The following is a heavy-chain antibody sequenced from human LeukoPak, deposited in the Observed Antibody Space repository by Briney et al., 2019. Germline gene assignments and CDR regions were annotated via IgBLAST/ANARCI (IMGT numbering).Heavy chain of an antibody. J-gene: IGHJ4*02. D-gene: IGHD3-22*01. Sequence: PGRSLRLSCAASGFTFSSYGMHWVRQAPGKGLEWVAVISYDGSNKYYADSVKGRFTISRDNSKNTLYLQMNSQRAEDTAVYYCAKEPQYYYDSSGYHLGFDYWGQGTLVTVSS. V-gene: IGHV3-30*18. CDR2: ISYDGSNK. CDR1: GFTFSSYG. CDR3: AKEPQYYYDSSGYHLGFDY.